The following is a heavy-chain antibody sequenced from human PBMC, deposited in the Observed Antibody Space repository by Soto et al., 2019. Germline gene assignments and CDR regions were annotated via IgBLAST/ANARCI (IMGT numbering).Heavy chain of an antibody. D-gene: IGHD6-13*01. J-gene: IGHJ5*02. CDR3: VRGGIAGNWCHP. V-gene: IGHV4-31*03. CDR2: IFHSGST. CDR1: GGSITSGGFY. Sequence: QVQLQESGPGLVKPSQTLSLTCSVSGGSITSGGFYWSWIRQHPGKGLEWIAYIFHSGSTDYNPSLKSRVIISADTSKNQFSLKLTSVTAADTAVYYCVRGGIAGNWCHPWGQGTLVTVSS.